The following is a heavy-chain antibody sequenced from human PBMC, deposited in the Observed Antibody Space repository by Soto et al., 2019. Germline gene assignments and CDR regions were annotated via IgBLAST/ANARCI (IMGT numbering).Heavy chain of an antibody. Sequence: QVQLQESGPGLVKPSGTLSLTCAVSGGSISTSNWWSWVRQPPGKGLEWIGEVYRTGSTNYNPSLASRLTITVDQSKNQFSLTLTSVTAADTAVYYCARARATIAAAAIFDCWGQGTLVTVYS. CDR2: VYRTGST. J-gene: IGHJ4*02. V-gene: IGHV4-4*02. CDR3: ARARATIAAAAIFDC. D-gene: IGHD6-13*01. CDR1: GGSISTSNW.